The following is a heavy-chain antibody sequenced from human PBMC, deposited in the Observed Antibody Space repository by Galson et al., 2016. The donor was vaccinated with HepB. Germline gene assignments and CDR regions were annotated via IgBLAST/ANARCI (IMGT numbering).Heavy chain of an antibody. J-gene: IGHJ3*02. CDR3: VKDKGVGVTSDGLHI. CDR2: INWNSGSI. V-gene: IGHV3-9*01. Sequence: SLRLSCAAFEFTFDDYAMHWVRQIPGKGLEWVSGINWNSGSIHYADSVEGRFTISRDNAKNTLYLQMNSLRPEDTAIYYCVKDKGVGVTSDGLHIWGQGTMVTVSS. D-gene: IGHD2-21*02. CDR1: EFTFDDYA.